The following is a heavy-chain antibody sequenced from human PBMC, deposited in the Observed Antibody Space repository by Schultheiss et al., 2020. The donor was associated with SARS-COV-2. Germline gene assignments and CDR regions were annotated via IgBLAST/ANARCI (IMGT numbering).Heavy chain of an antibody. CDR1: GGSISSYY. Sequence: SQTLSLTCPVSGGSISSYYWSWIRQPAGKGLEWIGEINHSGSTYYNPSLKSLVTISVDTSKNQFSLKLSSVTAADTAVYYCARDRREYYYDSSGYPDAFDIWGQGTMVTVSS. CDR3: ARDRREYYYDSSGYPDAFDI. V-gene: IGHV4-34*09. J-gene: IGHJ3*02. CDR2: INHSGST. D-gene: IGHD3-22*01.